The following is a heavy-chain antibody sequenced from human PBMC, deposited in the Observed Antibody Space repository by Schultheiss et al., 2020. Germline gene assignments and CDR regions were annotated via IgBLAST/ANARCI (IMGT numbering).Heavy chain of an antibody. J-gene: IGHJ4*02. CDR2: ISYDGSNK. CDR3: ARDQAVVVPAAIDY. V-gene: IGHV3-30-3*01. Sequence: GGSLRLSCAASGFTFSSYDMNWVRQAPGKGLEWVAVISYDGSNKYYADSVKGRFTISRDNSKNTLYLQMNSLRAEDTAVYYCARDQAVVVPAAIDYWGQGTLVTVSS. CDR1: GFTFSSYD. D-gene: IGHD2-2*01.